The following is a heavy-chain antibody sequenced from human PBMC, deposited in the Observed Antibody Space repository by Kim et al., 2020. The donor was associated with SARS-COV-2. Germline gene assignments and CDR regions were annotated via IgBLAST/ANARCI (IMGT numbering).Heavy chain of an antibody. CDR1: GFTLRSNW. CDR3: ASLASSQDPGDI. CDR2: NRGDGSDE. D-gene: IGHD6-6*01. J-gene: IGHJ4*02. V-gene: IGHV3-7*03. Sequence: GGSLRLSCVASGFTLRSNWMSWVRQAPGKGLEWVASNRGDGSDEYYADSVKGRFTISRDNAKNSLYLQMNSLRADDTAIYYCASLASSQDPGDIWGQGTL.